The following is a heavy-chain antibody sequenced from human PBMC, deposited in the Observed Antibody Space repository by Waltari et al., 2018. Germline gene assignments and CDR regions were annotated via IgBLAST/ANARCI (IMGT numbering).Heavy chain of an antibody. CDR1: GFSFSAHG. CDR3: AKTAGGDKGGDY. J-gene: IGHJ4*02. CDR2: ISGSGGST. Sequence: EQLVESGGGVVQPGGSLTLSCVASGFSFSAHGMHWVRQAPGKGLEWVSAISGSGGSTYYADSVKGRFTISRDNSKNTLYLQMNSLRAEDTAVYYCAKTAGGDKGGDYWGQGTLVTVSS. V-gene: IGHV3-23*04. D-gene: IGHD4-17*01.